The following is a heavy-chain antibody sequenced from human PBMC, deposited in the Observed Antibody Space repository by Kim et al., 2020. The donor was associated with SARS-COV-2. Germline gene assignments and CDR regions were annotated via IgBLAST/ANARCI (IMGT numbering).Heavy chain of an antibody. CDR1: GFTFSHYC. CDR3: SSNDVRVSALS. Sequence: GGSLRLSCAASGFTFSHYCMYWVRQAPGKGLEWVAVIWSDGGNETYHDAANGRFTITIANAKSMQALQMRSLRPEAADTYYCSSNDVRVSALSCGQ. V-gene: IGHV3-33*01. D-gene: IGHD3-10*02. CDR2: IWSDGGNE. J-gene: IGHJ5*02.